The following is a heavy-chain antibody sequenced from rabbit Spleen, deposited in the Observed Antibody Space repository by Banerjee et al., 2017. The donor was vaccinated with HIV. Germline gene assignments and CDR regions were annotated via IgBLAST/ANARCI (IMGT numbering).Heavy chain of an antibody. D-gene: IGHD3-1*01. CDR1: GFSFNSGYD. J-gene: IGHJ4*01. V-gene: IGHV1S40*01. CDR3: ARDLVAAIGWNFNL. CDR2: INIATGKS. Sequence: QSLEESGGGLVKPGASLTLTCKASGFSFNSGYDMCWVRQAPGKGLEWITCINIATGKSVYASWVSGRFIMSRTSSTTVTLQMTSLTAADTATYFCARDLVAAIGWNFNLWGQGTLVTVS.